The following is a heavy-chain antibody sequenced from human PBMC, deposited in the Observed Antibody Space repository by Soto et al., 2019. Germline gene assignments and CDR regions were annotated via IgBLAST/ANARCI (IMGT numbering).Heavy chain of an antibody. J-gene: IGHJ4*02. Sequence: QVQLVESGGGVVQPGRSLRLSCAASGFTFSSYGMHWVRQAPGKGLEWVAVIWYDGSNKYYADSVKGRFTISRDNSKNTLYPQMNSLRAEDTAVYYCARDRTTSFDYWGQGTLVTVSS. D-gene: IGHD4-4*01. CDR1: GFTFSSYG. CDR2: IWYDGSNK. V-gene: IGHV3-33*01. CDR3: ARDRTTSFDY.